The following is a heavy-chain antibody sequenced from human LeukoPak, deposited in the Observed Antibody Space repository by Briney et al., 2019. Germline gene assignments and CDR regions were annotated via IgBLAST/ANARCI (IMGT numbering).Heavy chain of an antibody. V-gene: IGHV3-23*01. Sequence: GGSLRLSCAASGFTFSSYAMSWVRQAPGKGLEWVSAISGSGGSTYYADSVKGRFTISRDNSKNTLYLQMNSLRAEDTAVYYCAKSPQVITGDYPSFRGPDYWGQGTLVTVSS. J-gene: IGHJ4*02. D-gene: IGHD3-9*01. CDR2: ISGSGGST. CDR3: AKSPQVITGDYPSFRGPDY. CDR1: GFTFSSYA.